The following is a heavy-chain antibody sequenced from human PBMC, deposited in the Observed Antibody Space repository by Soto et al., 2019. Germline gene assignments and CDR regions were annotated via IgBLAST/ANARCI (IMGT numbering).Heavy chain of an antibody. CDR2: IYSAGSA. D-gene: IGHD6-13*01. Sequence: EVQLVESGGGLVQPGGSLRLSCAASGFTVSSYYMSWVRQAPGKGLEWVSVIYSAGSADFADSVKGRFTIPRDNSKNTLYLQMSSLRAEDTAVYYCARVPSSSYHYFDYWGQGTLVTVSS. V-gene: IGHV3-66*01. CDR3: ARVPSSSYHYFDY. J-gene: IGHJ4*02. CDR1: GFTVSSYY.